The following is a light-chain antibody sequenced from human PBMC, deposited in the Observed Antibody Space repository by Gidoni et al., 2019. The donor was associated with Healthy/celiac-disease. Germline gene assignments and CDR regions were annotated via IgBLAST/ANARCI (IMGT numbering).Light chain of an antibody. CDR1: NIGSTS. J-gene: IGLJ3*02. Sequence: SYVLTQPPSVSVAPGQSARITCGGNNIGSTSVHWYQQKPGQAPVLVVYDDSDRPSGIPGRFSGSNSGNTATLTISRVEAGDEAEYYCQVWDSSSDHPNWVFGGGTKLTVL. CDR3: QVWDSSSDHPNWV. CDR2: DDS. V-gene: IGLV3-21*02.